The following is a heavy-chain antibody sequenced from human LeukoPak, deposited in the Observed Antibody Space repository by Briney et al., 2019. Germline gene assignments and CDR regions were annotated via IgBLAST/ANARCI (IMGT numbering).Heavy chain of an antibody. D-gene: IGHD3-22*01. V-gene: IGHV3-9*01. CDR3: AKDANYYDSSGYYSWYFDL. Sequence: GGSLRLSCAASGFTFSTSAMNWVRQAPGKGLEWVSGISWNSGSIGYADSVKGRFTISRDNAKNSLYLQMNSLRAEDTALYYCAKDANYYDSSGYYSWYFDLWGRGTLVTVSS. CDR1: GFTFSTSA. J-gene: IGHJ2*01. CDR2: ISWNSGSI.